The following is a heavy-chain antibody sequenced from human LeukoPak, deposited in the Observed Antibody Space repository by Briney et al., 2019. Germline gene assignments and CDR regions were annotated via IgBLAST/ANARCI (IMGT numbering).Heavy chain of an antibody. V-gene: IGHV4-38-2*02. CDR3: ARDRDGSGSYSP. J-gene: IGHJ5*02. Sequence: SETLSLTCAVSGYSISSGYYWGWIRQPPGKGREWIGSIYHSGSTYYNPSLKSRVTISVDTSKNQFSLKLSSVTAADTAVYYCARDRDGSGSYSPWGQGTLVTVSS. CDR1: GYSISSGYY. CDR2: IYHSGST. D-gene: IGHD3-10*01.